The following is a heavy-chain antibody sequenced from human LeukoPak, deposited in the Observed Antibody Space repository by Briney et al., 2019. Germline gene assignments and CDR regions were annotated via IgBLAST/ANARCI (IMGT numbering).Heavy chain of an antibody. J-gene: IGHJ4*02. D-gene: IGHD3-10*01. CDR2: IYSGGST. V-gene: IGHV3-53*01. CDR3: ARITSTYFDY. Sequence: GGCLRLSWAASGIRFNSNYMSWVSQAPGKGLEWVLVIYSGGSTSYADSVKGRFTISRDNFKNKMYHQMNSLKAEHTAVYYCARITSTYFDYWGQGTLVSVSS. CDR1: GIRFNSNY.